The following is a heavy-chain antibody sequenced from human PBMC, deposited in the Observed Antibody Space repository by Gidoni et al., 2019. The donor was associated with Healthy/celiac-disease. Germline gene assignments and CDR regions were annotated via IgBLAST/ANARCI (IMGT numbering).Heavy chain of an antibody. CDR3: ARDAYYYGSGSYYYYYYCMDV. J-gene: IGHJ6*02. CDR1: FTVSSNY. CDR2: IYSGGST. D-gene: IGHD3-10*01. Sequence: FTVSSNYMSWVRQAPGKGLEWVSVIYSGGSTYYADSVKGRFNISRHNSKNTLYLQMNSLRAEDTAVYYCARDAYYYGSGSYYYYYYCMDVWGQGTTVTVSS. V-gene: IGHV3-53*04.